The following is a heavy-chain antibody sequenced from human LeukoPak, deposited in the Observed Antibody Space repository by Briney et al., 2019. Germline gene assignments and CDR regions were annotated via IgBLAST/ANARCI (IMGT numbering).Heavy chain of an antibody. D-gene: IGHD2/OR15-2a*01. V-gene: IGHV4-39*07. CDR3: ARAGNTNAFDI. CDR1: GGPISSSSYY. Sequence: PSETLSLTCTVSGGPISSSSYYWGWIRQPPGKGLEWIGSIYYSGSTYYNPSLKSRVTISVDTSKNQFSLKLSSVTAADTAVYYCARAGNTNAFDIWGQGTMVTVSS. J-gene: IGHJ3*02. CDR2: IYYSGST.